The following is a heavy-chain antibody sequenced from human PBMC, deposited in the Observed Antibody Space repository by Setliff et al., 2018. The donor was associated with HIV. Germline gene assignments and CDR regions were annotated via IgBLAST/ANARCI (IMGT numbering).Heavy chain of an antibody. CDR1: GYTFTSYD. V-gene: IGHV1-8*02. CDR2: MNPNSGNT. Sequence: GASVKVSCKASGYTFTSYDINWVRQATGQGLERMGWMNPNSGNTGYAQKFQGRVTMTRNTSISTAYMELSSLRSEDTAVYYCARGAWYTSGWYSSRYMDVWGKGTTVTVSS. J-gene: IGHJ6*03. CDR3: ARGAWYTSGWYSSRYMDV. D-gene: IGHD6-19*01.